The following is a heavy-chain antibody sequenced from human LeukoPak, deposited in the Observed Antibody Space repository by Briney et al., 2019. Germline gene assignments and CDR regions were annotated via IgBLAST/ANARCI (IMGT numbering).Heavy chain of an antibody. CDR2: IYSGGGTTK. D-gene: IGHD2-2*01. J-gene: IGHJ2*01. CDR3: VVILVPGGVWHFDL. CDR1: GFTFRNYG. V-gene: IGHV3-33*03. Sequence: GRSRRLSCAASGFTFRNYGFHWFRQAPGKGLEWVATIYSGGGTTKYYAESVKDRFTITRDDSRDTLYLQMNSLRAEDTAVYYCVVILVPGGVWHFDLWGRGTLVTVSS.